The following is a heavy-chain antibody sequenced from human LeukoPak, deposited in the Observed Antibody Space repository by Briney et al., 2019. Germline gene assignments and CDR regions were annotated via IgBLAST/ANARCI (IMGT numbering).Heavy chain of an antibody. Sequence: GGSLRLSCAASGFTFSSYSMTWVRQAPGKGLEWVSSITSSSSYIHYADSVKGRFTISRDNAKNSLHLQMNSLRAEDTSVYYCARDVVFYYYDSSGYFGAFDIWGQGTMVTVSS. CDR1: GFTFSSYS. D-gene: IGHD3-22*01. CDR3: ARDVVFYYYDSSGYFGAFDI. J-gene: IGHJ3*02. V-gene: IGHV3-21*01. CDR2: ITSSSSYI.